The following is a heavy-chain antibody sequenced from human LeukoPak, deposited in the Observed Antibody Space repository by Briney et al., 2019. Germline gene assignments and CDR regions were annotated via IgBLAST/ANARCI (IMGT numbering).Heavy chain of an antibody. D-gene: IGHD5-12*01. Sequence: PGRSLRLSCAASGFTFSSYAMHWVRQAPGKGLEWVAVISYDGSNKYYADSVKGRFTISRDNSKNTLYLQMNSLRAEDTAVYYCAKVLYSYSGYDWAFDYWGQGTLVTVSS. CDR1: GFTFSSYA. CDR2: ISYDGSNK. V-gene: IGHV3-30-3*01. CDR3: AKVLYSYSGYDWAFDY. J-gene: IGHJ4*02.